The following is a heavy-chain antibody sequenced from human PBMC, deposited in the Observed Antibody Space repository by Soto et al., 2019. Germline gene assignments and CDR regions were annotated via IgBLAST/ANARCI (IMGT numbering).Heavy chain of an antibody. V-gene: IGHV4-30-2*01. CDR1: GGSISSGGYS. Sequence: SETLSLTCAVSGGSISSGGYSWSWIRQPPGKGLEWIGYIYHSGSTYYNPSLKSRVTISVDRSKNQFSLKLSSVTAADTAVYYCARKQLELPYLIDYWGQGTLVTVSS. J-gene: IGHJ4*02. CDR2: IYHSGST. D-gene: IGHD1-1*01. CDR3: ARKQLELPYLIDY.